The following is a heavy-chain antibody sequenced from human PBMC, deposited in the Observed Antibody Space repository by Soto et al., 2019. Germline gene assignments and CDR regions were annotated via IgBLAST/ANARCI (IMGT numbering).Heavy chain of an antibody. J-gene: IGHJ4*02. V-gene: IGHV4-39*01. CDR2: IYYSGST. CDR1: GGSISSSSYY. D-gene: IGHD4-17*01. Sequence: SETLSLTCTVSGGSISSSSYYWGWIRQPPGKGLEWIGSIYYSGSTYYNPSLKSRVTISVDTSKNQFSLKLSSVTAADRAVDCCARHGTDYGVDYWGQGTLVTVAS. CDR3: ARHGTDYGVDY.